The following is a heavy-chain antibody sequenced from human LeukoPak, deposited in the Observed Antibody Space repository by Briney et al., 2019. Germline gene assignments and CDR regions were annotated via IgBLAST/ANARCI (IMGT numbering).Heavy chain of an antibody. V-gene: IGHV4-59*01. CDR3: ARSALDYDFWSGYDNWFDP. CDR2: TYYSGST. Sequence: SETLSLTCAVYGGSFSGYYWSWIRQPPGKGLEWIGYTYYSGSTNYNPSLKSRVTISVDTSKNQFSLKLSSVTAADTAVYYCARSALDYDFWSGYDNWFDPWGQGTLVTVSS. J-gene: IGHJ5*02. D-gene: IGHD3-3*01. CDR1: GGSFSGYY.